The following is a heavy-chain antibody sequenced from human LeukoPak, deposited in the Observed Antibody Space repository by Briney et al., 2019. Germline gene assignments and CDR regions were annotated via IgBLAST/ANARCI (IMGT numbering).Heavy chain of an antibody. CDR2: FDPEDGET. D-gene: IGHD3-9*01. CDR1: GYTLTDLS. J-gene: IGHJ3*02. V-gene: IGHV1-24*01. CDR3: ATDFFSYYYDILTGVSPTAKGAFDI. Sequence: ASVKVSCKVSGYTLTDLSMHWVRQAPGKGLEWMGGFDPEDGETIYAQKFQGRVTMTEDTSTDTAYMELSSLRSEDTAVYYCATDFFSYYYDILTGVSPTAKGAFDIWGQGTMVTVSS.